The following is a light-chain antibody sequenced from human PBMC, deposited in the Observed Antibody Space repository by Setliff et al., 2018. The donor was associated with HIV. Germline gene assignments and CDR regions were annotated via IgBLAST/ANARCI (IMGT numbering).Light chain of an antibody. CDR1: SSDIGGYNF. CDR2: DNT. V-gene: IGLV2-14*03. Sequence: QSVLTQPASVSGSPGQSITISCTGTSSDIGGYNFVSWYQQYPGEAPKLIISDNTKRPSGVSDRFSASKSGNTASLTISGLRAEDEADYYCSSCTSSSTYVFGLGTKVTVL. CDR3: SSCTSSSTYV. J-gene: IGLJ1*01.